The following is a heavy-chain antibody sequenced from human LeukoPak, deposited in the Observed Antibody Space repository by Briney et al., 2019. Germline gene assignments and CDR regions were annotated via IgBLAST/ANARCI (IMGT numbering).Heavy chain of an antibody. V-gene: IGHV4-59*12. D-gene: IGHD6-19*01. CDR2: IYYSGST. CDR1: GGSISSYY. CDR3: ARVRYSSGWSDY. J-gene: IGHJ4*02. Sequence: TSETLSLTCTVSGGSISSYYWSWIRQPPGKGLEWIGYIYYSGSTNYNPSLKRRVTISVDTSKNQFSLKLSSVTAADTAVYYCARVRYSSGWSDYWGQGTLVTVSS.